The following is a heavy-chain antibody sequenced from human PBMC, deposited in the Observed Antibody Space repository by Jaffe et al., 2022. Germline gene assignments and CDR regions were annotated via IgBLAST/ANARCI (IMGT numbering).Heavy chain of an antibody. CDR2: IYTSGST. V-gene: IGHV4-61*02. Sequence: QVQLQESGPGLVKPSQTLSLTCTVSGGSISSGSYYWSWIRQPAGKGLEWIGRIYTSGSTNYNPSLKSRVTISVDTSKNQFSLKLSSVTAADTAVYYCARDLPPGWGGSGSYWGQGTLVTVSS. CDR3: ARDLPPGWGGSGSY. CDR1: GGSISSGSYY. J-gene: IGHJ4*02. D-gene: IGHD3-10*01.